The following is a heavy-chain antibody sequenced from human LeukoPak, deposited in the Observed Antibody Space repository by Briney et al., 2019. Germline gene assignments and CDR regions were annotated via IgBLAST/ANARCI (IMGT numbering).Heavy chain of an antibody. D-gene: IGHD5/OR15-5a*01. Sequence: GGSLRLSCAASGFTVSSNYMSWVRQAPGKGLEWVSVIYSGGSTYYADSVKGRFTISRDNSKNTLYLQMNSLRAEDMAVYYCARGEVYVNYYGMDVWGQGTTVTVSS. CDR1: GFTVSSNY. CDR3: ARGEVYVNYYGMDV. CDR2: IYSGGST. V-gene: IGHV3-53*01. J-gene: IGHJ6*02.